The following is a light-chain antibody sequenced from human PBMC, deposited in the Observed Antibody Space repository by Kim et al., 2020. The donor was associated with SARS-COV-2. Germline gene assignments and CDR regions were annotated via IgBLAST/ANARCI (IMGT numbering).Light chain of an antibody. CDR2: LAS. Sequence: SAAVGGRDAITCRASENIGTWLAWYQQKPGRATNLLIYLASTLESGVPSRFSGTGSGTEFSLSITSLQPDDFATYYCQHYSRFPYTFGQGTKLEI. V-gene: IGKV1-5*03. J-gene: IGKJ2*01. CDR1: ENIGTW. CDR3: QHYSRFPYT.